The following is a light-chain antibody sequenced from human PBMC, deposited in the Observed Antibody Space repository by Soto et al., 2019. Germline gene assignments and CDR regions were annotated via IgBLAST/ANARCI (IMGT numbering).Light chain of an antibody. CDR1: SSNIGSNT. CDR3: AAWDDSLNGNVV. Sequence: QSVLTQPPSASGTPGQTIIISCSGSSSNIGSNTVNWFHQVPGTAPKLLIYTSNQRPSGVPDRFSGSKSGTSASLAISGLQSEDEGDYYRAAWDDSLNGNVVFGGGTKLTVL. J-gene: IGLJ2*01. V-gene: IGLV1-44*01. CDR2: TSN.